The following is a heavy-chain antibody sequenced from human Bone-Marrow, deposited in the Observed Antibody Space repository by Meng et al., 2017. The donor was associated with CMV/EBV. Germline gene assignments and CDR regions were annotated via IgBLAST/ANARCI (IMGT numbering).Heavy chain of an antibody. CDR2: INHSGNS. V-gene: IGHV4-34*01. Sequence: GSLRLSCAVSGGSFSDYYWSWIRQPPGKGLEWIAEINHSGNSDYNPSLRSRVSISIDTSKNQFSLNLSSLTAADTAVYDCVRSRLQAQGYGSTWYVDYWGQGSLVTVSS. CDR3: VRSRLQAQGYGSTWYVDY. J-gene: IGHJ4*02. CDR1: GGSFSDYY. D-gene: IGHD6-13*01.